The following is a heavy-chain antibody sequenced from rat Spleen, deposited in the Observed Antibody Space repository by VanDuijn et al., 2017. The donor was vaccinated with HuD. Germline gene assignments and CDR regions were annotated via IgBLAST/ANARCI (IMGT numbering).Heavy chain of an antibody. CDR2: ISYDGSST. CDR3: ARHGGLRNWFAY. D-gene: IGHD1-11*01. V-gene: IGHV5-29*01. CDR1: GFTFSDCY. Sequence: EVELVESGGGLVQPGRSLKLSCAASGFTFSDCYMAWVRQAPTKGLEWVATISYDGSSTYYRDSVKGRFTASRDDAKNTQFLQMDSLRSEDTATYYCARHGGLRNWFAYWGQGTLVTVSS. J-gene: IGHJ3*01.